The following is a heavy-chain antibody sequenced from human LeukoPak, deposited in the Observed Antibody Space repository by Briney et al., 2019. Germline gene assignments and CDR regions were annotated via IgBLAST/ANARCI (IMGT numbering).Heavy chain of an antibody. Sequence: WGSLRLSCAASGFTFSNGWMSRVRQAPGKELEWVGRIKSKSERGTTDYAAPVKGRFTISRDGSTNTVYLHMNSLKTEDTAVYFCTSNLYCSTSSCYTLDNWGQGTLVAVSP. J-gene: IGHJ4*02. CDR3: TSNLYCSTSSCYTLDN. D-gene: IGHD2-2*02. CDR2: IKSKSERGTT. V-gene: IGHV3-15*01. CDR1: GFTFSNGW.